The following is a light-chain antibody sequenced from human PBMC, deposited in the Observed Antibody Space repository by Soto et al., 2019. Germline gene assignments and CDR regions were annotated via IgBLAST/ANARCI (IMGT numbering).Light chain of an antibody. CDR3: QQSYSTLT. CDR2: AAS. V-gene: IGKV1-39*01. Sequence: IQLTQSPSSLSASVGDRVTITCRASQDISSSLAWYQQKPGKAPKLLIYAASSLQSGVPSRFSGSGSGTDFTLTISSLQPEDFATYYCQQSYSTLTFGGGTKVDIK. J-gene: IGKJ4*01. CDR1: QDISSS.